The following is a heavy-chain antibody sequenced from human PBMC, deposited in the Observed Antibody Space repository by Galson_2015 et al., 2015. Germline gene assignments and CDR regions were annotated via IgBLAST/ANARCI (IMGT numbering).Heavy chain of an antibody. D-gene: IGHD3-22*01. CDR3: TSSSGYGMDV. Sequence: SLRLSCAASGFSFSGSAMHWVRQASGKGLEWVGRIRSKANSYAIAYAASVKGRFTISRDDSINTAYLQMNSLKTEDTAIYYCTSSSGYGMDVWGQGTTVTVSS. CDR2: IRSKANSYAI. V-gene: IGHV3-73*01. J-gene: IGHJ6*02. CDR1: GFSFSGSA.